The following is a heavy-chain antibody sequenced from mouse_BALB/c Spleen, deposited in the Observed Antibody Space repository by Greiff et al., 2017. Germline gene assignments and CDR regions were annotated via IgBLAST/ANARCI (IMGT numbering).Heavy chain of an antibody. CDR2: IDPANGNT. D-gene: IGHD4-1*01. CDR3: ARGGTGD. J-gene: IGHJ4*01. Sequence: VHVKQSGAELVKPGASVKLSCTASGFNIKDTYMHWVKQRPEQGLEWIGRIDPANGNTKYDPKFQGKATITADTSSNTAYLQLSSLTSEDTAVYYCARGGTGDWGQGTSVTVSS. CDR1: GFNIKDTY. V-gene: IGHV14-3*02.